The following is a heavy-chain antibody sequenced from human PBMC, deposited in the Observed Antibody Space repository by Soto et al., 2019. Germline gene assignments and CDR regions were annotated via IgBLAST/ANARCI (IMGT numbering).Heavy chain of an antibody. V-gene: IGHV5-51*01. J-gene: IGHJ4*02. D-gene: IGHD5-12*01. CDR3: ARQDGYALYYFDS. Sequence: PGESLKISCKGSGYSFTNYWIAWVRQMPGKGLGWMGVIYPGDSDTRYSPSFQGQVTISADKSISTAYLQWNSLKASDTAMYYCARQDGYALYYFDSWGQGTLVTVSS. CDR2: IYPGDSDT. CDR1: GYSFTNYW.